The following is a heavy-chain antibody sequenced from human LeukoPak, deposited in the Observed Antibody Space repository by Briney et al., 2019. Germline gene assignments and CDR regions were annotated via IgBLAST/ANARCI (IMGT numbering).Heavy chain of an antibody. CDR1: GFIFGDYA. CDR2: INTDGSST. CDR3: ATPGIRDQYDFDL. J-gene: IGHJ4*02. V-gene: IGHV3-74*01. D-gene: IGHD6-13*01. Sequence: GGSLRLSCTVSGFIFGDYAMSWFRQAPGKGPVWVSRINTDGSSTNYADSVKGRFTISRDNVKNTVYLQMNSLRAEDTAVYYCATPGIRDQYDFDLWGQGTLVTVSS.